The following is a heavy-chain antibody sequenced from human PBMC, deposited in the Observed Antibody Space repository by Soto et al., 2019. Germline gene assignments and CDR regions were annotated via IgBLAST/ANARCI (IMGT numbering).Heavy chain of an antibody. J-gene: IGHJ5*02. CDR2: INHSGST. D-gene: IGHD6-19*01. Sequence: SETLSLTCAVYCGSFIGYYWSWIRQPPGKGLEWIGEINHSGSTNYNPSLKSRVTISVDTSKNQFSLKLSSVTAADTAVYYCARGGIAVAGGWFDPWGQGTLVTVS. CDR3: ARGGIAVAGGWFDP. V-gene: IGHV4-34*01. CDR1: CGSFIGYY.